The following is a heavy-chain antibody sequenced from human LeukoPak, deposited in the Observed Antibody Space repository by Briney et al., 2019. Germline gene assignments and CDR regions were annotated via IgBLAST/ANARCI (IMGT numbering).Heavy chain of an antibody. CDR2: INSDGSST. CDR1: AFTFSSYW. CDR3: ARGSDCSGGSCYSYWYFDL. J-gene: IGHJ2*01. V-gene: IGHV3-74*01. Sequence: PGGSLRLSCAASAFTFSSYWMHWVRQAPGKGLVWVSRINSDGSSTSYADSVKGRFTISRDNAKNTLYLQMNSLRAEDTARYYCARGSDCSGGSCYSYWYFDLWGRGTLVTVSS. D-gene: IGHD2-15*01.